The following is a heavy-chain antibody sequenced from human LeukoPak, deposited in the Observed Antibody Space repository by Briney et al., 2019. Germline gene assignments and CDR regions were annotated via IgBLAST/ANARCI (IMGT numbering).Heavy chain of an antibody. CDR3: AKRPDRYYYGSGSYMDV. V-gene: IGHV3-30*02. J-gene: IGHJ6*04. D-gene: IGHD3-10*01. Sequence: PGGSLRLSCAASGFTFSSYGMHWVRQAPGKGLEWVAFIRYDGSNKYYADSVKGRFTISRDNSKNTLYLQMNSLRAEDTAVYYCAKRPDRYYYGSGSYMDVWGKGTTVTVSS. CDR2: IRYDGSNK. CDR1: GFTFSSYG.